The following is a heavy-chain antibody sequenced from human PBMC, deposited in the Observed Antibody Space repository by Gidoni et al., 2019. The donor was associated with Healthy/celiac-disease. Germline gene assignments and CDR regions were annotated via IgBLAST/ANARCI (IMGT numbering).Heavy chain of an antibody. CDR2: ISYDGSNK. J-gene: IGHJ4*02. CDR1: GFTFSSYG. CDR3: AKDELWFGELPSFYFDY. Sequence: QVQLVESGGGVVQPGRSLRLPCAASGFTFSSYGMHWVRQAPGKGLGWVAVISYDGSNKYYADSVKGRFTISRDNSKNTLYLQMNSLRAEDTAVYYCAKDELWFGELPSFYFDYWGQGTLVTVSS. D-gene: IGHD3-10*01. V-gene: IGHV3-30*18.